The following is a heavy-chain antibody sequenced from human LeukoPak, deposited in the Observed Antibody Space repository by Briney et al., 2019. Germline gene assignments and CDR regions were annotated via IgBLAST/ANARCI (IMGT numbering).Heavy chain of an antibody. CDR2: ISSDESIT. CDR1: GFTFSNYW. Sequence: GGSLRLSCAASGFTFSNYWMHWVRQAPGKGLVWVSRISSDESITSYADSVKGRFTISRDNAKDTLYLQVNSLRAEDTAVYYCAITVDCRATTDCYSYFHHWGQGTLVTVSS. J-gene: IGHJ1*01. D-gene: IGHD2-21*02. V-gene: IGHV3-74*01. CDR3: AITVDCRATTDCYSYFHH.